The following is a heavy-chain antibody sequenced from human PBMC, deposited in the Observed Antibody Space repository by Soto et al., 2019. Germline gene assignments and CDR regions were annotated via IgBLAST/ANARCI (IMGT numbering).Heavy chain of an antibody. CDR2: TSYDGRSK. D-gene: IGHD6-13*01. CDR3: AKDTGGSSSIFAFDY. Sequence: GGSLRLSCAASGSTFSTYGMHWVRQAPGTGLEWVAVTSYDGRSKYHADSVKGRFTISRDNSNNTLHLQMNSLRVEDTAVYYCAKDTGGSSSIFAFDYWGQGTLVTVSS. V-gene: IGHV3-30*18. J-gene: IGHJ4*02. CDR1: GSTFSTYG.